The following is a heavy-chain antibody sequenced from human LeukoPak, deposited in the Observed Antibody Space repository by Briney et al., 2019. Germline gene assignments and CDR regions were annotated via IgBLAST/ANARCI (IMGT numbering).Heavy chain of an antibody. D-gene: IGHD1-1*01. J-gene: IGHJ4*02. CDR3: AREGGWATTANDY. CDR2: ISGSGSTI. CDR1: GFTFSTYE. Sequence: TGGSLRLSCTASGFTFSTYEMNWVRQAPGKGLEWVSYISGSGSTIYYADSVKGRFPISRDNAKNSLYLQMSSLRAEDTALYYCAREGGWATTANDYWGQGTLVTVSS. V-gene: IGHV3-48*03.